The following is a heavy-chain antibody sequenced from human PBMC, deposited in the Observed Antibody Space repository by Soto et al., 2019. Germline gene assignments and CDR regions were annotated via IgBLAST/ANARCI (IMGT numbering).Heavy chain of an antibody. Sequence: GASVKVSCKASGYTFTSYDINWVRQATGQGLEWMGWISAYNGNTNYAQKLQGRVTMTTDTSTSTAYMELRSLRSDDTAVYYCARLSITMIVVVVNGMDVWGQGTTVTVSS. D-gene: IGHD3-22*01. V-gene: IGHV1-18*01. CDR2: ISAYNGNT. CDR1: GYTFTSYD. CDR3: ARLSITMIVVVVNGMDV. J-gene: IGHJ6*02.